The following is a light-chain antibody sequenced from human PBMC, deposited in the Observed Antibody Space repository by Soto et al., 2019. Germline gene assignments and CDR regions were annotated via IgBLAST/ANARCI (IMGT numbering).Light chain of an antibody. CDR3: SSYTSSITYV. Sequence: QSVLTQPAPVSGSPGQSVTISCTGTSSDVGGYNYVSWYQQHPGKAPRLMIYEVTNRPSGVSNRFSGSKSGSTASLTISGLQAEDEADYYCSSYTSSITYVFGSGTKV. V-gene: IGLV2-14*01. J-gene: IGLJ1*01. CDR1: SSDVGGYNY. CDR2: EVT.